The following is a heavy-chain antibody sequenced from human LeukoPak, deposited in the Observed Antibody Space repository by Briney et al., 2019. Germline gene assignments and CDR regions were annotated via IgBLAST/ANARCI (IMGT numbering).Heavy chain of an antibody. D-gene: IGHD3-22*01. CDR3: ARDAGDSSGYYLFDY. CDR2: IYYSGST. V-gene: IGHV4-39*07. Sequence: PSETLSLTCTVSGGSISSYYWGWIRQPPGKGLEWIGSIYYSGSTYYNPSLKSRVTTSVDTSKNQFSLKLSSVTAADTAVYYCARDAGDSSGYYLFDYWGQGTLVTVSS. CDR1: GGSISSYY. J-gene: IGHJ4*02.